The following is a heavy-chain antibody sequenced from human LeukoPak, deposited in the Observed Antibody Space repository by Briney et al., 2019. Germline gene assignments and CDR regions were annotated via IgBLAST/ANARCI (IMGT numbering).Heavy chain of an antibody. CDR3: AKPQRGSSWYPDAFDI. CDR1: GYTFTSYG. Sequence: AASVTVSCTASGYTFTSYGISWVRQAPGQGLEWMGWISAYNGNTNYAQKLQGRVTMTTDTSTSTDYMELRSLRSDDTAVYYGAKPQRGSSWYPDAFDIWGQGTMVTVSS. V-gene: IGHV1-18*01. CDR2: ISAYNGNT. J-gene: IGHJ3*02. D-gene: IGHD6-13*01.